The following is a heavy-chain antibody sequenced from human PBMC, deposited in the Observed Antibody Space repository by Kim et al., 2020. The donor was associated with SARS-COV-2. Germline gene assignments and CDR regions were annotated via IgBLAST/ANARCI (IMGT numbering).Heavy chain of an antibody. Sequence: AQKFQGRVTMTRDTSTSTVYMELSSLRSEDPAVYYCARDGGSSGYYYFDYWGQGTLVTVSS. D-gene: IGHD3-22*01. CDR3: ARDGGSSGYYYFDY. J-gene: IGHJ4*02. V-gene: IGHV1-46*01.